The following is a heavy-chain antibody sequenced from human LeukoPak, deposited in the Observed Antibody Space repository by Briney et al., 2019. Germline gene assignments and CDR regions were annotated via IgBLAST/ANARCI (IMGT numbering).Heavy chain of an antibody. J-gene: IGHJ4*02. CDR2: ICYSGST. CDR3: ARYYYDTSGYPHYFDY. CDR1: GGSISPYY. V-gene: IGHV4-59*08. Sequence: SETLSLTCTVSGGSISPYYWSWIRQPPGKGLEWIGYICYSGSTYYNPSLKSRVTISVDTSKNQFSLKLSSVTAADTAVYYCARYYYDTSGYPHYFDYWGQGTLVTVSS. D-gene: IGHD3-22*01.